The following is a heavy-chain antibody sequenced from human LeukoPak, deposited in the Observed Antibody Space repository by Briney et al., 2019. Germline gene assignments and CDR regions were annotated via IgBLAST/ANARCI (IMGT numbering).Heavy chain of an antibody. CDR3: AREKFDS. CDR2: VSYEGTIK. V-gene: IGHV3-30*14. Sequence: GGSLRLSCAASGFAFSNFAMHWVRQAPGKGLEWVAVVSYEGTIKYYTDSAKGRFTVSRDNSNSLTSLQMNNLTTEDTAAYYCAREKFDSWGQGTLVIASP. CDR1: GFAFSNFA. J-gene: IGHJ5*01.